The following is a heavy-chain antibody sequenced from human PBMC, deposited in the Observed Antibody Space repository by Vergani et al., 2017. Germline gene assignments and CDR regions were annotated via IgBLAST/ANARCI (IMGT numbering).Heavy chain of an antibody. CDR1: GFTFSSYA. J-gene: IGHJ5*02. Sequence: EVQLLESGGGLVQPGGSLRLSCAASGFTFSSYAMSWVRQAPGKGLEWVSAISGSGGSTYYADSVKRRFTISRDNSKNTLYLQMNSLRAEDTAVYYCAKDEGFSNWFDPWGQGTLVTVSS. V-gene: IGHV3-23*01. CDR2: ISGSGGST. CDR3: AKDEGFSNWFDP.